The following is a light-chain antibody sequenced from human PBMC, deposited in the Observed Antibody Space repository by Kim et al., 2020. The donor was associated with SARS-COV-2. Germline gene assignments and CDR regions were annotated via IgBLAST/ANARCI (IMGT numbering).Light chain of an antibody. CDR3: CSYAGSYVV. CDR2: DVS. Sequence: PGQSVTISCTGTSCDVGGYNYVSWYQQHPGKAPKLMIYDVSKRPSGVPDRFSGSKSGNTASLTISGLQAEDEADYYCCSYAGSYVVFGGGTQLTVL. V-gene: IGLV2-11*01. J-gene: IGLJ2*01. CDR1: SCDVGGYNY.